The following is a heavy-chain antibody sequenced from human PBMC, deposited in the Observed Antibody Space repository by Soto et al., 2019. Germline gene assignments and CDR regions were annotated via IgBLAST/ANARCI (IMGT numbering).Heavy chain of an antibody. D-gene: IGHD1-20*01. J-gene: IGHJ4*02. CDR1: GGSFSGYY. CDR2: VFYTGFT. Sequence: SETLSLTCAVYGGSFSGYYWGWLRQSPGKGPEWIGSVFYTGFTSYNPSLESRVSVSVDTSKNQFSLKVSGVSAADTAVYYCATSQKGYNWNYFDHWGQGALVTVSS. V-gene: IGHV4-34*12. CDR3: ATSQKGYNWNYFDH.